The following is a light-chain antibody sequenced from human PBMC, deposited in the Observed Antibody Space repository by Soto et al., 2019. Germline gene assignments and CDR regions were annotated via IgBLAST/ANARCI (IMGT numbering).Light chain of an antibody. Sequence: DTQMTQSPSTLSASVGDRVTISCRASESISTWLAWYQQKPGKAPNLLIQKASSVESGATSRFSGRGSATYFPLTISSLQPDDFATYYCQHYNAYPLTFGGGTKVEIK. CDR3: QHYNAYPLT. J-gene: IGKJ4*01. CDR2: KAS. CDR1: ESISTW. V-gene: IGKV1-5*03.